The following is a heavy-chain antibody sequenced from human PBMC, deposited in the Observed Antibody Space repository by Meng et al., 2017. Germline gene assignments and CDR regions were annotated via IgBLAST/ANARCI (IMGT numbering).Heavy chain of an antibody. D-gene: IGHD4-17*01. CDR3: AREYGDYGNYFDY. CDR2: IWYDGSNK. J-gene: IGHJ4*02. V-gene: IGHV3-33*01. Sequence: GGFLRSSCAAPGFTFSSYGMHWVRQAPGKGLEWVAVIWYDGSNKYYADSVKGRFTISRDNSKNTLYLQMNSLRAEDTAVYYCAREYGDYGNYFDYWGQGTLVTVSS. CDR1: GFTFSSYG.